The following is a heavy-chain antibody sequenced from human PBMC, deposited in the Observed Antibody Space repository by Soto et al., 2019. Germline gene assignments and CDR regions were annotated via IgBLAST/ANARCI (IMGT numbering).Heavy chain of an antibody. CDR1: GGTFSSYA. J-gene: IGHJ4*02. Sequence: SVKVSCKASGGTFSSYAISWVRQAPGQGLEWMGGIIPIFGTANYAQKFQGRVTITADESTSTAYMELSSLRSEDTAVYYCARVDSSGGPPADYWGQGTLVTVSS. D-gene: IGHD2-15*01. CDR2: IIPIFGTA. CDR3: ARVDSSGGPPADY. V-gene: IGHV1-69*13.